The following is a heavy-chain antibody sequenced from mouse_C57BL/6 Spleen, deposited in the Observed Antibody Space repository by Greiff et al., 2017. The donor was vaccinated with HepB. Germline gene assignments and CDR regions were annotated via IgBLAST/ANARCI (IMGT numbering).Heavy chain of an antibody. Sequence: EVHLVESGGGLVKPGGSLKLSCAASGFTFSDYGMHWVRQAPEKGLEWVAYISSGSSTIYYADTVKGRFTISRDNAKNTLFLQMTSLRSEDTAMYYCARGRPVRDYFDYWGQGTTLTVSS. CDR1: GFTFSDYG. CDR2: ISSGSSTI. J-gene: IGHJ2*01. CDR3: ARGRPVRDYFDY. D-gene: IGHD1-1*01. V-gene: IGHV5-17*01.